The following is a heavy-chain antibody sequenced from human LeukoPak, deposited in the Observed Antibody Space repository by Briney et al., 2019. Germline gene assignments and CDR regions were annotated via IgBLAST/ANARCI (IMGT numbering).Heavy chain of an antibody. Sequence: SQTLSLTCAISGDSVSSISVAGNWIRQSPSRRLECLGRISYRYKWYYDYAVSVKSRLVIRPDTSKNNFSLQLTCVTPEATAVYYCSLARSEYHYGMDAWGQGTTVTVSS. J-gene: IGHJ6*02. V-gene: IGHV6-1*01. CDR2: ISYRYKWYY. CDR1: GDSVSSISVA. CDR3: SLARSEYHYGMDA.